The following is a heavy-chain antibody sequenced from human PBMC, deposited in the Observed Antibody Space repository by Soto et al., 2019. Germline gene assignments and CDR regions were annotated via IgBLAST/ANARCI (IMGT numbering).Heavy chain of an antibody. J-gene: IGHJ4*02. CDR2: IIPIFGTA. Sequence: QVRWGHPGPGGRKPGSSLKFSGKASGAPLRTMAITWVRQAPGQGLEWMGGIIPIFGTANYAQKFQGRVTITADKSTSTAYMELSSLRSEDTAVYYCARYPINDYSNPLAYWGQGTLVTVSS. D-gene: IGHD4-4*01. V-gene: IGHV1-69*06. CDR1: GAPLRTMA. CDR3: ARYPINDYSNPLAY.